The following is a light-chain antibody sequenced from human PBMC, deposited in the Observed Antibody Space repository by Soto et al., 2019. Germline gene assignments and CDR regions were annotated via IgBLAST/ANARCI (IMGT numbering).Light chain of an antibody. V-gene: IGLV2-14*01. Sequence: QSALTQPASVSGSPGQSITISCTGTSSDVGGYNYVSWYQQHPGKAPKLMIYEVSNRPSGVSNRFSGSKSGNTASLTISGLQAEDAADYSCSSYTISSTHLCAFGTGTKLTVL. CDR2: EVS. CDR3: SSYTISSTHLCA. CDR1: SSDVGGYNY. J-gene: IGLJ1*01.